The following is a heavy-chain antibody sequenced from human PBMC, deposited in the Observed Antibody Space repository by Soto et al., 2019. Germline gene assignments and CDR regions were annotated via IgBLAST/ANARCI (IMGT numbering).Heavy chain of an antibody. CDR3: ARNSQAYYYGMDV. D-gene: IGHD5-18*01. Sequence: KTSETLSLTCTVSGGSISSGGYYWSWIRQHPGKGLEWIGNIYYSGSTYYNPSLKSRVTISVDTSKNQFSLKLSSVTAADTAVYYCARNSQAYYYGMDVWGQGTTVTVSS. CDR1: GGSISSGGYY. V-gene: IGHV4-31*03. J-gene: IGHJ6*02. CDR2: IYYSGST.